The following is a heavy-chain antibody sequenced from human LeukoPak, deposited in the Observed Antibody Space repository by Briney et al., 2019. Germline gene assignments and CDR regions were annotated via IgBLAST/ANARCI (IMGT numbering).Heavy chain of an antibody. D-gene: IGHD2-2*01. CDR3: TRGLRGGDYQLLPFGF. CDR2: IYYTGST. J-gene: IGHJ4*02. Sequence: SETLSLTCTVSGGSISPYYWSWIRQSPGKELEYIGYIYYTGSTNYNPSLKSRVTISLDTSNNKFSLILSSVTAADTAVYYCTRGLRGGDYQLLPFGFWGQGTLVTVSS. CDR1: GGSISPYY. V-gene: IGHV4-59*01.